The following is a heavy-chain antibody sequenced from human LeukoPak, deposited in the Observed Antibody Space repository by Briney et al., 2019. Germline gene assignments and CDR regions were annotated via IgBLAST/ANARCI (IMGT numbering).Heavy chain of an antibody. V-gene: IGHV3-30*18. Sequence: PGGSLRLSCAASGFTFSSYGVHWVRQAPGKGLEWVAVISYDGSNKYYADSVKGRFTISRDNSKNTLYLQMNSLRAEDTAVYYCAKDLDYYDSSGYWGDWGQGTLVTVSS. CDR2: ISYDGSNK. J-gene: IGHJ4*02. CDR1: GFTFSSYG. CDR3: AKDLDYYDSSGYWGD. D-gene: IGHD3-22*01.